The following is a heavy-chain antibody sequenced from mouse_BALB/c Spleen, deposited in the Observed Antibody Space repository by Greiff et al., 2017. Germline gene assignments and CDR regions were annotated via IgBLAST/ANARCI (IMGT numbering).Heavy chain of an antibody. CDR3: VRGYDEAWFAY. Sequence: EVQLVESGGGLVKPGGSLKLSCAASGFTFSDYYMYWVRQTPEKRLEWVATISDGGSYTYYPDSVKGRFTISRDNAKNNLYLQMSSLTSEDTAMYYCVRGYDEAWFAYWGQGTLVTVSA. D-gene: IGHD2-14*01. J-gene: IGHJ3*01. V-gene: IGHV5-4*02. CDR1: GFTFSDYY. CDR2: ISDGGSYT.